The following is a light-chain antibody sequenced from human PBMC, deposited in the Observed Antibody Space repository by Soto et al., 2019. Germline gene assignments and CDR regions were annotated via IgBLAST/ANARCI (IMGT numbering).Light chain of an antibody. CDR3: QHYNNWPLT. V-gene: IGKV3-15*01. CDR1: GSVSSN. CDR2: DAS. J-gene: IGKJ4*01. Sequence: EIVMTQSPATLTVSPGESATLTCRASGSVSSNIAWYQQKPGQVPRLLMFDASTRATGIPARFSGRGYGTEYTLTISSLESEDFAVYYCQHYNNWPLTFGGGTKVDI.